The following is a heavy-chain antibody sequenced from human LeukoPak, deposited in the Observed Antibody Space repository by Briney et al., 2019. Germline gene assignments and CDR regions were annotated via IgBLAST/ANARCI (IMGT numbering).Heavy chain of an antibody. V-gene: IGHV3-9*01. CDR2: ISWNSGSI. CDR3: ARGYFDY. D-gene: IGHD1-14*01. Sequence: SLRLSCAASGFTFDNYAMHWVRQAPGKGLEWVSGISWNSGSIGYADSVKGRFTISSDNAKNSLYLQMNSLRAEDTAAYYCARGYFDYWGQGTLVTVSS. J-gene: IGHJ4*02. CDR1: GFTFDNYA.